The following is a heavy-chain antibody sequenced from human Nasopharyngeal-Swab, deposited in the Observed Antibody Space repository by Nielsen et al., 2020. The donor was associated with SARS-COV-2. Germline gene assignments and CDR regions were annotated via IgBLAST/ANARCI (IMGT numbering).Heavy chain of an antibody. Sequence: SETLSLTCSVSGGSISSSNYYWGWIRQPPGKGLEWIGNIFYTRSTYFNPSLKSRVTLSVDTSRNQFSLNLNSVTAADTAVYYCATLRRGGSEAYFKAPFFDYWGQGSLVTVSS. CDR2: IFYTRST. CDR3: ATLRRGGSEAYFKAPFFDY. V-gene: IGHV4-39*01. D-gene: IGHD3-10*01. CDR1: GGSISSSNYY. J-gene: IGHJ4*02.